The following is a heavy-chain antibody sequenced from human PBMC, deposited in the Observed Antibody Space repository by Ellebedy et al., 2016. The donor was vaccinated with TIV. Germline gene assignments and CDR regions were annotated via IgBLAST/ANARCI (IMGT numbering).Heavy chain of an antibody. Sequence: ASVKVSCXASGYTFTSYGISWVRQAPGQGLEWMGWISAYNGNTNYAQKLQGRVTMTTDTSTSTAYMELRSLRSDDTAVYYCARDTMVRGVIIYFFDYWGQGTLVTVSS. D-gene: IGHD3-10*01. J-gene: IGHJ4*02. CDR3: ARDTMVRGVIIYFFDY. V-gene: IGHV1-18*01. CDR1: GYTFTSYG. CDR2: ISAYNGNT.